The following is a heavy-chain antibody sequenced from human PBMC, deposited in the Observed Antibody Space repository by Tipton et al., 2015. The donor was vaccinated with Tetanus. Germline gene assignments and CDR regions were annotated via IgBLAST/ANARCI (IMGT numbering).Heavy chain of an antibody. D-gene: IGHD6-6*01. J-gene: IGHJ2*01. CDR3: ARSYSSSSYWYFDL. CDR2: IYPGDSSV. CDR1: GYTFATSW. V-gene: IGHV5-51*01. Sequence: QLVQSGAEVKKPGESLKISCQGSGYTFATSWIAWVRQVPGRGLEWMGIIYPGDSSVRYSPSFQGQVTISADTSTNTAYLQWKSLKTSDTAMFYCARSYSSSSYWYFDLWGRGTLVSVSS.